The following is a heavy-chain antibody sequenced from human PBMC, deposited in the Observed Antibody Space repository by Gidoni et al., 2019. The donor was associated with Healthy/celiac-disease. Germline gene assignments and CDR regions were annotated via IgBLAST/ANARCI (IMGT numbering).Heavy chain of an antibody. D-gene: IGHD3-16*01. CDR3: AKDHGGWFDP. CDR1: GFTFSSYG. Sequence: VQLVESGGGVVQPGRSLRLSCAASGFTFSSYGMHWVRQAPGKGLEWVAVISYDGSNKYYADSVKGRFTISRDNSKNTLYLQMNSLRAEDTAVYYCAKDHGGWFDPWGQGTLVTVSS. J-gene: IGHJ5*02. V-gene: IGHV3-30*18. CDR2: ISYDGSNK.